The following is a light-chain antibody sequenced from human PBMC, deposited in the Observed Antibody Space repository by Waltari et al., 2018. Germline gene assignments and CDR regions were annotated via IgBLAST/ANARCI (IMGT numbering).Light chain of an antibody. Sequence: EIVMTQSPATLAVSPGERATLSGRASQSVSSNLAWYKQKPGQPPRLLIYGSSTRVTGIPARFSGSGSGTEFTLPISSLQSEDFAVYYCQQYNNWPPWTFGQGTKVEIK. J-gene: IGKJ1*01. CDR1: QSVSSN. V-gene: IGKV3-15*01. CDR2: GSS. CDR3: QQYNNWPPWT.